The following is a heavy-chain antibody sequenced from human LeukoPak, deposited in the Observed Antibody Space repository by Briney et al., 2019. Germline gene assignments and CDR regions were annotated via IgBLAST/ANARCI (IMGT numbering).Heavy chain of an antibody. CDR3: ARVSGSYPEAFDI. J-gene: IGHJ3*02. V-gene: IGHV3-72*01. CDR2: TRNKANSYTT. D-gene: IGHD1-26*01. CDR1: GFTFSDHY. Sequence: GGSLRLSCAASGFTFSDHYMDWVRQAPGKGLEWVGRTRNKANSYTTEYAASVKGRFTISRDDSKNSLYLQMNSLKTEDTAVYYCARVSGSYPEAFDIWGQGTMVTVSS.